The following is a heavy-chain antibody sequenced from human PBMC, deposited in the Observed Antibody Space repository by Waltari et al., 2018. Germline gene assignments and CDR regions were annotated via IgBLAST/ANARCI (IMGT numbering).Heavy chain of an antibody. CDR3: AVGIAAAGTGEIDY. Sequence: QVQLQESGPGLVKPSQTLSLTCTVPGGSISSGSYYWSWIRQPAGKGLEWIGYIYTSGSTNYNPSLKSRVTISVDTSKNQFSLKLSSVTAADTAVYYCAVGIAAAGTGEIDYWGQGTLVTVSS. J-gene: IGHJ4*02. CDR2: IYTSGST. CDR1: GGSISSGSYY. D-gene: IGHD6-13*01. V-gene: IGHV4-61*09.